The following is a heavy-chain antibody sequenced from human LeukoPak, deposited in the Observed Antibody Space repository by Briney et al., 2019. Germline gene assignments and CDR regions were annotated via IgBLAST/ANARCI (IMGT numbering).Heavy chain of an antibody. Sequence: ASVKVSCKASGYTFTSYAMHWVRQAPGQRLEWMGWINAGNGNTKYSQKFQGRVTITRDTSASTAYMELSSLRSEDTDVYYCARGLVGGKIDYWGQGTLVTVSS. CDR1: GYTFTSYA. CDR3: ARGLVGGKIDY. J-gene: IGHJ4*02. CDR2: INAGNGNT. V-gene: IGHV1-3*01. D-gene: IGHD4-23*01.